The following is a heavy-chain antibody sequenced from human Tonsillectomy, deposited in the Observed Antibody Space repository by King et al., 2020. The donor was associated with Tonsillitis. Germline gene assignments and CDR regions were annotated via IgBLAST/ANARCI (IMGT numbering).Heavy chain of an antibody. CDR2: IDWNRGTI. D-gene: IGHD3-16*02. J-gene: IGHJ4*02. V-gene: IGHV3-9*01. CDR1: GFTFDDYA. Sequence: QLVQSGGGLVQPGRSLRLSCAASGFTFDDYAMHWVRQAPGKGLEWVAGIDWNRGTIGYADSVKGRFTISRDNAKNSLYLQMNSLRADDTALYYCAKGSGTSLGELSSASSDYWGQGILVTVSS. CDR3: AKGSGTSLGELSSASSDY.